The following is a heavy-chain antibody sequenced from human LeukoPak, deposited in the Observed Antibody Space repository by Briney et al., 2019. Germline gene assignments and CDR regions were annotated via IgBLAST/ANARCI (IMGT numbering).Heavy chain of an antibody. V-gene: IGHV3-48*02. CDR2: IPSSGSAI. J-gene: IGHJ4*02. CDR3: AREEVDCGGDCLDY. D-gene: IGHD2-21*02. Sequence: PGGSLRLSCAASGFTFSSYAMSWVRQAPGKGLEWVSYIPSSGSAIYYAASVKGRFTVSRDNAKNSLYLQMNSLRDEDTAVYYCAREEVDCGGDCLDYWAGKPGHRFL. CDR1: GFTFSSYA.